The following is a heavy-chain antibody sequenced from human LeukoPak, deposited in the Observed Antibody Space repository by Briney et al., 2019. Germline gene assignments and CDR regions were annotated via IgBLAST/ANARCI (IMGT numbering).Heavy chain of an antibody. J-gene: IGHJ4*02. CDR3: ARRVGYSYGYGDYFDH. CDR2: INSDGSST. CDR1: GFPFKCYW. V-gene: IGHV3-74*01. D-gene: IGHD5-18*01. Sequence: GSLGLSRATSGFPFKCYWIHWVRPASGKGLVLVFRINSDGSSTSYADSVKGRFTISRDNAKNTLYLQMNSLRAEDTAVYYCARRVGYSYGYGDYFDHWGQGTLVTVSS.